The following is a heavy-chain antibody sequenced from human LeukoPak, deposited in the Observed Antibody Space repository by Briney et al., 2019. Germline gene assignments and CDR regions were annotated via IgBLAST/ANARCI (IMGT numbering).Heavy chain of an antibody. J-gene: IGHJ5*02. D-gene: IGHD3-10*01. CDR3: AKDRVVRGIMGALDP. CDR2: VTGSGDNT. CDR1: GFTFSNYA. Sequence: PGGSLRLSCAASGFTFSNYAMSWVRQAPGEGLEWVSSVTGSGDNTYYADSVKGRFTISRDNSKKMVYLQMNSLRAEDTAIYYCAKDRVVRGIMGALDPWGQGTLVTVSS. V-gene: IGHV3-23*01.